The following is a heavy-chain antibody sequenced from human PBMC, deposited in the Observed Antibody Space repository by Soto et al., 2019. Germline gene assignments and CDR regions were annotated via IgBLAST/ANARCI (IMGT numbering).Heavy chain of an antibody. CDR3: ARDYYDSKGVFDC. Sequence: EVQLVESGGGLIQPGGSLRLSCAASGFTVSTNYVSWVRQAPGKGLEWVSVIYSGGNTYYADSVKGRSTISRDNSKNTLYLQMNSLRAGDTAVYYCARDYYDSKGVFDCWGQGTLVTVSS. CDR1: GFTVSTNY. CDR2: IYSGGNT. D-gene: IGHD3-22*01. J-gene: IGHJ4*02. V-gene: IGHV3-53*01.